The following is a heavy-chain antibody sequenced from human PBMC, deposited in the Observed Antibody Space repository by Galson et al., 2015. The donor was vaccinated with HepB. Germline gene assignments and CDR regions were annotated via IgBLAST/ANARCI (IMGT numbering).Heavy chain of an antibody. J-gene: IGHJ4*02. CDR3: ARDWGVRFHEYYFDY. Sequence: SLRLSCAASGLTFSTYAMSWVRQAPGKGLEWVSAISGSGGNTYYADSVKGRFTISRDNSKNTLYLQMNSLRAEDTAVYYCARDWGVRFHEYYFDYWGQGTLVTVSS. D-gene: IGHD3-3*01. CDR2: ISGSGGNT. CDR1: GLTFSTYA. V-gene: IGHV3-23*01.